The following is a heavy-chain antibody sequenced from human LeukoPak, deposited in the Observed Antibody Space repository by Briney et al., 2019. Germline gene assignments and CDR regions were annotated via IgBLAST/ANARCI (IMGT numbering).Heavy chain of an antibody. CDR1: DGSISNYY. J-gene: IGHJ4*02. V-gene: IGHV4-4*07. Sequence: PSETLSLTCTVSDGSISNYYWTWIRQPAGKGLEWIGRIYVSGSTNYNLSLKSRVTISVDTSKDQFSLKLNSVTAADTAVYYCARGSSWYDYWGQGTLVTVSS. D-gene: IGHD6-13*01. CDR3: ARGSSWYDY. CDR2: IYVSGST.